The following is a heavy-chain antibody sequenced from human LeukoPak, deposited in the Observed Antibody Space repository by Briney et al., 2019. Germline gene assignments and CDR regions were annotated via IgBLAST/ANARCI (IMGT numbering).Heavy chain of an antibody. CDR2: IYYSGST. V-gene: IGHV4-59*08. Sequence: PSETLSLTCTVSGGSISSYYWSWIRQPPGKGLEWIGYIYYSGSTNYNPSLKSRVTISVDTSKNQFSLKLSSVTAADTAVYYCARHTVFGESHRRLDAFDIWGQGTMVTVSS. J-gene: IGHJ3*02. CDR1: GGSISSYY. D-gene: IGHD3-10*02. CDR3: ARHTVFGESHRRLDAFDI.